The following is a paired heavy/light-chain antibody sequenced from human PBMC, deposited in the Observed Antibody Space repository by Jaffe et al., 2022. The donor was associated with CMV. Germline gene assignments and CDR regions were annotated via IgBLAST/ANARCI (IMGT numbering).Light chain of an antibody. Sequence: EIVLTQSPGTLSLSPGERATLSCRASQSVSSSYLAWYQQKPGQAPRLLIYGASSRATGIPDRFSGSGSGTDFTLTISRLEPEDFAVYYCQQYGSSPRGTFGQGTKLEIK. CDR1: QSVSSSY. V-gene: IGKV3-20*01. J-gene: IGKJ2*01. CDR3: QQYGSSPRGT. CDR2: GAS.
Heavy chain of an antibody. V-gene: IGHV4-34*01. CDR3: ARLNPPPRSYYDFWSVGVGMDV. CDR2: INHSGST. CDR1: GGSFSGYY. D-gene: IGHD3-3*01. J-gene: IGHJ6*04. Sequence: QVQLQQWGAGLLKPSETLSLTCAVYGGSFSGYYWSWIRQPPGKGLEWIGEINHSGSTNYNPSLKSRVTISVDTSKNQFSLKLSSVTAADTAVYYCARLNPPPRSYYDFWSVGVGMDVWGKGTTVTVSS.